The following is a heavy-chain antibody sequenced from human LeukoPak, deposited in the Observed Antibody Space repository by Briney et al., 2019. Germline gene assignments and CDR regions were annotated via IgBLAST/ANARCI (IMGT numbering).Heavy chain of an antibody. CDR2: MNPNSGNT. CDR3: ARGPLGLLDYYMDV. CDR1: GYTFTTYD. Sequence: ASVKVSCKASGYTFTTYDINWVRQATGQGLEWMGWMNPNSGNTGYAQKFQGRVTITRNTSIGTADMELSSLRSEDTAVYYCARGPLGLLDYYMDVWGKGTTVTVSS. V-gene: IGHV1-8*03. D-gene: IGHD3/OR15-3a*01. J-gene: IGHJ6*03.